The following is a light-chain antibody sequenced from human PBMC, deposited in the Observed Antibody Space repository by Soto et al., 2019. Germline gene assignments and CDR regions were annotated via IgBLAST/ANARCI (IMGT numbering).Light chain of an antibody. V-gene: IGKV3-20*01. CDR1: QSISSYY. CDR3: QQYGSSPPT. CDR2: GTS. Sequence: EIVLTQSPGTLSLSPGERATLSCRASQSISSYYLAWYQQIPGQAPRVLMHGTSSRATGIPDRFSGSGSGTDFTLTIRRLEPEDFAVYYCQQYGSSPPTFGEGTRVEIK. J-gene: IGKJ1*01.